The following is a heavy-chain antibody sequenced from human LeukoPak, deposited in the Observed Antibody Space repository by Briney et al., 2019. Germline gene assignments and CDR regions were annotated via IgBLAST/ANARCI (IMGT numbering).Heavy chain of an antibody. CDR2: INSDGSST. D-gene: IGHD3-10*01. CDR1: GFTFSSYW. CDR3: ARPRYYYGSGSPTNWFDP. V-gene: IGHV3-74*01. J-gene: IGHJ5*02. Sequence: PGGSLRLSCAASGFTFSSYWMHWVRRAPGKGLVWVSRINSDGSSTSYADSVKGRFTISRDNAKNTLYLQMNSLRAEDTAVYYCARPRYYYGSGSPTNWFDPWGQGTLVTVSS.